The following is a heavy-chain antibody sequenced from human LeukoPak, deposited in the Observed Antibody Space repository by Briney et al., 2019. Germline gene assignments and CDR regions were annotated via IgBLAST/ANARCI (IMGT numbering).Heavy chain of an antibody. J-gene: IGHJ4*02. D-gene: IGHD3-3*01. Sequence: GGSLRLSCAASGFSFNNYGMTWVRQAPGKGLEWVSSISGSIISTYYSDSVKGRFTISRDNSKNTMYLEMNRLRAEDTAIYYCAKDVLLDTIFGVVLEYWGQGSLVTVSS. CDR1: GFSFNNYG. V-gene: IGHV3-23*01. CDR3: AKDVLLDTIFGVVLEY. CDR2: ISGSIIST.